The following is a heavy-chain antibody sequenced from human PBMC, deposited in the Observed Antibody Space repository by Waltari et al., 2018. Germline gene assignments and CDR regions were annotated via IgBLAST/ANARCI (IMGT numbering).Heavy chain of an antibody. CDR3: ARGTSQLFYGLDI. Sequence: EVQLAETGGGLIQPGGSLRLSCAASGLSVNANYMTWVRQAPGKGLQWVSLIYSGGVTYYADFVQGRFTISRDKYKNTLYLQMNSLRAEDSAVYYCARGTSQLFYGLDIWGQGTTVTVSS. V-gene: IGHV3-53*02. D-gene: IGHD1-1*01. CDR2: IYSGGVT. CDR1: GLSVNANY. J-gene: IGHJ6*02.